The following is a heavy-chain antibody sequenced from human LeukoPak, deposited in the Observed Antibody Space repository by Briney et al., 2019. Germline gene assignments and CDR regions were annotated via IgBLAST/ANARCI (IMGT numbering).Heavy chain of an antibody. Sequence: SETLSLTCAVYGGSFSGYYWSWIRQPPGKGLEWIGEINHSGSTNYNPSLKSRVTISVDTSKNRFSLKLSSVTAADTAVYYCASPVSARLDAFDIWGQGTMVTVSS. CDR3: ASPVSARLDAFDI. D-gene: IGHD6-6*01. J-gene: IGHJ3*02. CDR1: GGSFSGYY. V-gene: IGHV4-34*01. CDR2: INHSGST.